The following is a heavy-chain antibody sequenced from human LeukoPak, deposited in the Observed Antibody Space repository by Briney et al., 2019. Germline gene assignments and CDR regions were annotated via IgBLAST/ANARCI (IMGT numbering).Heavy chain of an antibody. D-gene: IGHD6-13*01. V-gene: IGHV4-34*01. J-gene: IGHJ4*02. CDR3: ATVAAAGSFDY. CDR1: GGSFSGYY. CDR2: INHSGST. Sequence: PSETLSLTCAVYGGSFSGYYWSWIRQPPGKWLEWIGEINHSGSTNYNPSLKSRVTISVDTSKNQFSLKLSSVTAADTAVYYCATVAAAGSFDYWGQGTLVTVSS.